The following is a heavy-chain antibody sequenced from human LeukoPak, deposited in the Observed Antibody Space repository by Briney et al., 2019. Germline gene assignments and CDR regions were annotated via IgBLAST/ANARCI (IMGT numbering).Heavy chain of an antibody. CDR3: ARRVATAHPPYYYYYMDV. CDR2: ISAYNGNT. D-gene: IGHD5-12*01. Sequence: GASVKVSCKASVYTFTSYGISWVRQAPGQGLEWMGWISAYNGNTNYAQKLQGRVTMTTDTSTSTAYMELRSLRSDDTAVYYCARRVATAHPPYYYYYMDVWGKGTTVTVSS. V-gene: IGHV1-18*01. J-gene: IGHJ6*03. CDR1: VYTFTSYG.